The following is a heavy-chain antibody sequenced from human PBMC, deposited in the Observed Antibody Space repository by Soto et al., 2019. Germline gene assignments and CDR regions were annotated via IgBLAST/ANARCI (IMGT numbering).Heavy chain of an antibody. CDR2: ISRSSSYI. J-gene: IGHJ5*02. D-gene: IGHD3-10*01. CDR1: GFTFSSYS. V-gene: IGHV3-21*01. CDR3: ARDPIIAMVRGVINWFDP. Sequence: PGGSLRLSCAASGFTFSSYSMNWVRQAPGKGLEWVSSISRSSSYIYYADSVKGRFTIPRDNAKSSLYLQMNSLRAEDTAVYYCARDPIIAMVRGVINWFDPWGQGTLVTVSS.